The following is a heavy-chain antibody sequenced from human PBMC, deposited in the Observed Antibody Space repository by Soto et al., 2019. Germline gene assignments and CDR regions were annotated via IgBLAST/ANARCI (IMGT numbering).Heavy chain of an antibody. CDR1: GGSISSSSYY. CDR2: IYYSGST. Sequence: TLSLTCTFSGGSISSSSYYWGCIRQPPGKVLEWIGSIYYSGSTYYNPSLKSRVTISVDTSKNQFSLKLSSVTAADTAVYYCARQKRFLEWLYSGYYYGMDVWGQGTTVTVSS. D-gene: IGHD3-3*01. CDR3: ARQKRFLEWLYSGYYYGMDV. V-gene: IGHV4-39*01. J-gene: IGHJ6*02.